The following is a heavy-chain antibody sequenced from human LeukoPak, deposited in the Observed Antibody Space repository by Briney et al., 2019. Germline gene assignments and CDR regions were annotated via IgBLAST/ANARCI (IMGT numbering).Heavy chain of an antibody. CDR1: GFTFSSYS. D-gene: IGHD2-2*01. CDR2: ISSSSSYI. J-gene: IGHJ5*02. Sequence: GGSLRLSCAASGFTFSSYSMNWVRQAPGKGLEWVSSISSSSSYIYYADSVKGRFTISRDNAKNSLYLQMNSLRAEDTAVYYCARDGRPQVVPAAIRSDWFDPWGQGTLVTVSS. CDR3: ARDGRPQVVPAAIRSDWFDP. V-gene: IGHV3-21*01.